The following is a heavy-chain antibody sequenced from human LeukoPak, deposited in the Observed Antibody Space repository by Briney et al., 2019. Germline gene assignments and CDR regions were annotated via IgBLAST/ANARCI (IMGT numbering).Heavy chain of an antibody. Sequence: KTSETLSLTCAVYGESFRGYYWTWIRQTPGKGLEWIGEIDHIGRTSYNPSLKSRVTISVDTSKNQFSLKLSSVTAADTAVYYCARDPGVVEYYDSSGSDDAFDIWGQGTMVTVSS. CDR2: IDHIGRT. V-gene: IGHV4-34*01. D-gene: IGHD3-22*01. J-gene: IGHJ3*02. CDR3: ARDPGVVEYYDSSGSDDAFDI. CDR1: GESFRGYY.